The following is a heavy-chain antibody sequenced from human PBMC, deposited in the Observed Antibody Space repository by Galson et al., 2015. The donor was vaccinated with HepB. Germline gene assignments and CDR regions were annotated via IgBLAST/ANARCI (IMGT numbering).Heavy chain of an antibody. CDR1: GGSISSNNYY. J-gene: IGHJ4*02. CDR3: ARRAAYYYGSGSWYYFDY. V-gene: IGHV4-39*01. D-gene: IGHD3-10*01. Sequence: ETLSLTCTVSGGSISSNNYYWGWIRQPPGKGLEWIGSIHYRGSTYYNPSLKSPVTISVDTSKNQFSLKLRFVTAADTAVYYCARRAAYYYGSGSWYYFDYWGQGTLVTVSS. CDR2: IHYRGST.